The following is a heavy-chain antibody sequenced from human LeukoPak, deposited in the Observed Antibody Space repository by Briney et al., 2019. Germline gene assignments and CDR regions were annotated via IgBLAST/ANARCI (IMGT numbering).Heavy chain of an antibody. V-gene: IGHV3-23*01. D-gene: IGHD6-13*01. J-gene: IGHJ4*02. CDR3: AKERESSSWYERYFDY. CDR1: GFTFSSYG. CDR2: ISGSGGST. Sequence: GGALRLSCAASGFTFSSYGMSWVRQAPGKGLEWDSAISGSGGSTYYADSVKGRFTISRDNSKNTLYLQMNSLRAEDTAVYYCAKERESSSWYERYFDYWGQGTLVTVSS.